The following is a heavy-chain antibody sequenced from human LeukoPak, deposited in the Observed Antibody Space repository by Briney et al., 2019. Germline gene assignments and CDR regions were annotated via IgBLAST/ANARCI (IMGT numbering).Heavy chain of an antibody. J-gene: IGHJ6*04. CDR2: IWYDRSNK. D-gene: IGHD2-2*01. CDR3: ARDDCSSTSCYVSYYYGMDV. CDR1: GFTFSSYG. Sequence: GGSLRHSCAASGFTFSSYGMHWVRQAPGKGLEWVAVIWYDRSNKYYADSVKGRFTISRDNSKNTLYLQMNSLRAEDTAVYYCARDDCSSTSCYVSYYYGMDVWGKGTTVTVSS. V-gene: IGHV3-33*01.